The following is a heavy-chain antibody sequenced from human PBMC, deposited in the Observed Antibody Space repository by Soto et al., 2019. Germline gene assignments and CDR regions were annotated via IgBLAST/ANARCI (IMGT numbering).Heavy chain of an antibody. CDR3: TTDLQKGDSSSYYYYYMDV. CDR2: IKSKTDGGTT. D-gene: IGHD6-6*01. J-gene: IGHJ6*03. V-gene: IGHV3-15*01. CDR1: GFTFSSAW. Sequence: GGSLRLSCAASGFTFSSAWMSWVRQAPGKGQERVGRIKSKTDGGTTDYAAPVKGRFTISRDDSKNTLYLQMNSLKTEDTAVYYCTTDLQKGDSSSYYYYYMDVWGKGTTVTVSS.